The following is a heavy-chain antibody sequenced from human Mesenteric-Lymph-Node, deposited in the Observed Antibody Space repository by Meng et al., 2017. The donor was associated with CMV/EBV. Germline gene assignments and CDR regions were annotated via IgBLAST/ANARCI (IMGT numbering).Heavy chain of an antibody. J-gene: IGHJ6*02. Sequence: GESLKISCPASGFTFSIYPMHWVRQAPGKGLEWVAVISYDGGNKYYADSVKGRFTISRDNSKNTLSLQMDSLRPEDTAVYYCAREVMVRGVTYYGMDVWGQGTTVTVSS. CDR1: GFTFSIYP. CDR3: AREVMVRGVTYYGMDV. V-gene: IGHV3-30*04. D-gene: IGHD3-10*01. CDR2: ISYDGGNK.